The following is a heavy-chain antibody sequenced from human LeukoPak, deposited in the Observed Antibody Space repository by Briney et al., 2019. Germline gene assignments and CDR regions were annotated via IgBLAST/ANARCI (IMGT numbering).Heavy chain of an antibody. Sequence: GGSLRLSCAASGFTFSSYWMNWVRQAPGKGLEWVSYISSSGSTIYYADSVKGRFTISRDNAKNSLYLQMNSLRAEDTAVYYCARGYGLWFGEFDYWGQGTLVTVSS. CDR1: GFTFSSYW. J-gene: IGHJ4*02. CDR2: ISSSGSTI. D-gene: IGHD3-10*01. V-gene: IGHV3-48*04. CDR3: ARGYGLWFGEFDY.